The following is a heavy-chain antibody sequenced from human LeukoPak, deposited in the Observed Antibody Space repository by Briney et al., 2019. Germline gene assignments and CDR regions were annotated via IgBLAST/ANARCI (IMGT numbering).Heavy chain of an antibody. V-gene: IGHV3-21*01. CDR3: ARRATTERGHSYGLDF. J-gene: IGHJ4*02. Sequence: PGGSLRLSCGASGFTFSSYSMKWVRQAPGKGLEWVLSISSSSSYIYYADSVKGRFTISRDNAKNSLYLQMNSLRAEDTAMYYCARRATTERGHSYGLDFWGQGTLVTVSS. CDR1: GFTFSSYS. CDR2: ISSSSSYI. D-gene: IGHD5-18*01.